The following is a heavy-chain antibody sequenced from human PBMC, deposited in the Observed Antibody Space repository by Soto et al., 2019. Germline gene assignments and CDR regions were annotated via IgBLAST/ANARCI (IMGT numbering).Heavy chain of an antibody. Sequence: QVQLQESGPGLVKPSETLSLTCTVAGGSLTDHYWNWFRQSPGKGLHWIGYVYYSGGTNYNPSLKSRVTMSVDTSTNQFSLNLRSVTAADTAVYYCARGNDWKSSTFDIWGQGTMVSVSS. V-gene: IGHV4-59*11. CDR1: GGSLTDHY. D-gene: IGHD2-21*01. CDR3: ARGNDWKSSTFDI. J-gene: IGHJ3*02. CDR2: VYYSGGT.